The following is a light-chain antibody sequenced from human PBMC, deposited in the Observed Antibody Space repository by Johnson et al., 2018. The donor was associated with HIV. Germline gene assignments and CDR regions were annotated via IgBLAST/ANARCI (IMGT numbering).Light chain of an antibody. Sequence: QSVLTQPPSVSAAPGQKVTISCSGSSSNIGNNYVSWYQQLPGTAPKLLIYENNKRPSGIPDRFSASQSGTSATLDITGLQPGDEADYFCSSWDSSLGGRVYGTGTKVTVL. CDR3: SSWDSSLGGRV. J-gene: IGLJ1*01. CDR1: SSNIGNNY. V-gene: IGLV1-51*02. CDR2: ENN.